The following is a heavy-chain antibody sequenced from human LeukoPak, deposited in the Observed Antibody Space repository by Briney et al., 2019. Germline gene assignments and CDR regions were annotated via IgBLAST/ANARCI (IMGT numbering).Heavy chain of an antibody. CDR3: TTRRVDTGVVTGDF. D-gene: IGHD2-21*02. CDR1: GIIFNNVW. J-gene: IGHJ4*02. CDR2: IKSESDGGIT. Sequence: PGGSLRPSCAASGIIFNNVWMNWVRQAPGKGLEWVARIKSESDGGITDYAAPVKGRFTISRDDSKNTLYLQMNSLKTDDTALYYCTTRRVDTGVVTGDFWGQGTLVTVSS. V-gene: IGHV3-15*07.